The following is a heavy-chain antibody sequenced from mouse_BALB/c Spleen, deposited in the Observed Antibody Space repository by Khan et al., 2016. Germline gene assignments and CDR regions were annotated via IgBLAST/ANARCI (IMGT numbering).Heavy chain of an antibody. J-gene: IGHJ3*01. Sequence: QIQLVQSGPELKKPGETVKISCKASGYTFTNYGMNWVKQAPGKGLKWMGWINTNTGEPTYAEEFKGRFAFSLETSASTAYLQINNLTNEDTATXFCAEDYYGSNWFAYWGQGTLVTVSA. CDR1: GYTFTNYG. D-gene: IGHD1-1*01. CDR2: INTNTGEP. V-gene: IGHV9-3*02. CDR3: AEDYYGSNWFAY.